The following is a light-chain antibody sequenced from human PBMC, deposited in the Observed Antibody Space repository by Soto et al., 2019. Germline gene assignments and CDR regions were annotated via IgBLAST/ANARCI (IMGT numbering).Light chain of an antibody. J-gene: IGLJ1*01. V-gene: IGLV1-44*01. CDR1: TSSIGSNA. CDR2: TNN. CDR3: AAWDDSLNGFYV. Sequence: QSVLTQPPSASGTPGQRVTISCSGSTSSIGSNAVNWYQQLPGTAPKVLIHTNNQRPSGVPDRFSGSKSGTSAFLAISGLQSEDEADYYCAAWDDSLNGFYVFGTGTKLTVL.